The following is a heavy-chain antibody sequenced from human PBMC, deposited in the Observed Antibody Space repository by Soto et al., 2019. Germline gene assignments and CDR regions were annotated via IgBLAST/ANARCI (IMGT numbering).Heavy chain of an antibody. CDR3: VRGGGGGLFEH. CDR1: GFPFNDYY. V-gene: IGHV3-11*06. J-gene: IGHJ4*02. CDR2: ISPKSTFR. D-gene: IGHD2-21*01. Sequence: LRLSCATSGFPFNDYYMTWIRQAPGKGLEWLSHISPKSTFRNYADSVKGRFTISRDNTESSLFLQMNSLGVDDTAVYSCVRGGGGGLFEHWGQGVLVTVSS.